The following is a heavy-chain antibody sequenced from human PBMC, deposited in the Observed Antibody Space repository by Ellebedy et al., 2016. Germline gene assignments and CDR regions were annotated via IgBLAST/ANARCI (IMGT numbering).Heavy chain of an antibody. CDR1: GGSISSYY. D-gene: IGHD3-22*01. V-gene: IGHV4-59*01. CDR2: IYYSGST. J-gene: IGHJ4*02. Sequence: SETLSLTCTVSGGSISSYYWSWIRQPPGKGLEWIGYIYYSGSTNYNPSLKSRVTISVDTSKNQFSLKLSSVTVADTAVYYCARSYYYDSNFDYWGQGTLVTVSS. CDR3: ARSYYYDSNFDY.